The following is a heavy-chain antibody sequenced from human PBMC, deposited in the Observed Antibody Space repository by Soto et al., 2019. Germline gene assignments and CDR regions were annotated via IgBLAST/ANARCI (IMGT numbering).Heavy chain of an antibody. CDR3: AREVEAGGSHGKITFYY. Sequence: QVQLVESGGGVVQPGRSLRLSCAASGFTFSYYAMHWVRQAPGKGLEWVEVMAYDGTNTSYADSVRGRFTISRDNSKKRIYLQISSLKTDDTADKYDAREVEAGGSHGKITFYYGGQGTLVTVSS. CDR1: GFTFSYYA. CDR2: MAYDGTNT. D-gene: IGHD3-16*01. J-gene: IGHJ4*02. V-gene: IGHV3-30-3*01.